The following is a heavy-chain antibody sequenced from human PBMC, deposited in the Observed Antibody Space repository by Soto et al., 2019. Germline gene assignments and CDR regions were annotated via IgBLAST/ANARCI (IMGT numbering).Heavy chain of an antibody. D-gene: IGHD6-19*01. CDR3: ARARWLTRPDFDY. J-gene: IGHJ4*02. CDR2: ISSSSSYI. CDR1: GFTFSSYS. Sequence: PGGSLRLSCAASGFTFSSYSMNWVRQAPGKGLEWVSSISSSSSYIYYADSVKGRFTISRDNAKNSLYLQMNSLRAEDTAVYYCARARWLTRPDFDYWGQGTLVTVSS. V-gene: IGHV3-21*01.